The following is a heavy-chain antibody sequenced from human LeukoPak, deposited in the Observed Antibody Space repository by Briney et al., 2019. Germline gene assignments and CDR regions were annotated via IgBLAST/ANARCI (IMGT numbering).Heavy chain of an antibody. Sequence: SVKVSCKASGGTFSSYAISWVRQAPGQGLEWMGGIIPILGTANYAQKFQGRVTITADESTSTAYIELSSLRSEDTAVYYCAGGTPLGYWFDPWGQGTLVTVSS. D-gene: IGHD7-27*01. CDR3: AGGTPLGYWFDP. CDR1: GGTFSSYA. CDR2: IIPILGTA. V-gene: IGHV1-69*13. J-gene: IGHJ5*02.